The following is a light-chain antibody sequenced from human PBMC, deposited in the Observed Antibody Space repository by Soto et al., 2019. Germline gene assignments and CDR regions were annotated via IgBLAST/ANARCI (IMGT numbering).Light chain of an antibody. CDR3: QQRSSWPLLT. J-gene: IGKJ4*01. V-gene: IGKV3-11*01. CDR2: DAS. Sequence: EIVLTQSPATLSLSPGERATLSCRASQSVSNYLAWFQQKPGQAPRLLIYDASNRATGIPARFSGSGSGTVFTLTMSSLEPEDCAVYYCQQRSSWPLLTFGGGTKVEI. CDR1: QSVSNY.